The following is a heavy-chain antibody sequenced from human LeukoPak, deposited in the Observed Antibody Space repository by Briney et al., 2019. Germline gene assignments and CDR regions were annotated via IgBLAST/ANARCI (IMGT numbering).Heavy chain of an antibody. CDR2: ISSSGSTI. Sequence: PGGSLRLSCAASGFTFSDYYMSWIRQAPSKGLEWVAYISSSGSTIYYADSVKGRFTISRDNAKNSLYLQMNSLRAEDTAVYYFARGFRRGYSYGYNSDYWGQGTPVTVSS. CDR3: ARGFRRGYSYGYNSDY. CDR1: GFTFSDYY. V-gene: IGHV3-11*04. J-gene: IGHJ4*02. D-gene: IGHD5-18*01.